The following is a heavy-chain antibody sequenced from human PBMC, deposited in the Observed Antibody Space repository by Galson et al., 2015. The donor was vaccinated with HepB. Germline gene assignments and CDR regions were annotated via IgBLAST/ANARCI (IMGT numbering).Heavy chain of an antibody. CDR1: GYTFTSYG. J-gene: IGHJ5*02. CDR3: ARDPAVLRCLELPNHKDNWFDP. Sequence: SVKVSCKASGYTFTSYGISWVRQAPGQGLEWMGWISAYNGNTNYAQKLQGRVTMTTDTSTSTAYMELRSLRSDDTAVYYCARDPAVLRCLELPNHKDNWFDPWGQGTLVTVSS. D-gene: IGHD3-3*01. V-gene: IGHV1-18*04. CDR2: ISAYNGNT.